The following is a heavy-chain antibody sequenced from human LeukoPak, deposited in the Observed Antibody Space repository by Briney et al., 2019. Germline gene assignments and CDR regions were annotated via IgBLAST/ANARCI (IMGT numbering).Heavy chain of an antibody. CDR3: ARGPKNRAVWGSYRRSRYFDY. V-gene: IGHV4-34*01. CDR1: GGSFSGYY. D-gene: IGHD3-16*02. CDR2: INHSGST. Sequence: SETLSLTCAVYGGSFSGYYWSWIRQPPGKGLEWIGEINHSGSTNYNPSLKSRVTISVDTSKNQFSLKLSSVTAADTAVYYCARGPKNRAVWGSYRRSRYFDYWGQGTLVTVSS. J-gene: IGHJ4*02.